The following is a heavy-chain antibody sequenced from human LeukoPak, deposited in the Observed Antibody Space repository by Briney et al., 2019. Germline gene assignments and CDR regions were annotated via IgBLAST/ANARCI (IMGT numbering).Heavy chain of an antibody. CDR3: ARERLDYYDSSGYYYQIDY. CDR2: IYYSGST. D-gene: IGHD3-22*01. V-gene: IGHV4-31*03. CDR1: GGSISSGGYY. Sequence: SETLSLTCTVSGGSISSGGYYWSWIRQHPGKGLEWIGYIYYSGSTYYNPSLKSRVTISVDTSKNQFSLKLSSVTAADTAVYYCARERLDYYDSSGYYYQIDYWGQGTLVTVSS. J-gene: IGHJ4*02.